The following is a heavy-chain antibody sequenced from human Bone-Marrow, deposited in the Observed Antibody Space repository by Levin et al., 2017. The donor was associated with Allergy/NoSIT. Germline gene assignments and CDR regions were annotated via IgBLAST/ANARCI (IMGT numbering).Heavy chain of an antibody. CDR1: GGSLSSPTGDW. Sequence: SETLSLTCAVSGGSLSSPTGDWWNWVRQAPGKGLEWIAEIHHTGTTKYNPSLRSRVTISVDKSKHQFSLRLTSVTAADTAVYYCARPPNGVVGFDIWGQGTMVSVSS. V-gene: IGHV4-4*02. J-gene: IGHJ3*02. CDR3: ARPPNGVVGFDI. D-gene: IGHD4-17*01. CDR2: IHHTGTT.